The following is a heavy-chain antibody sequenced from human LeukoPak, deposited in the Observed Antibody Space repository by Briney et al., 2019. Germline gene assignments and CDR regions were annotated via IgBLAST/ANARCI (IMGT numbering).Heavy chain of an antibody. D-gene: IGHD3-10*01. J-gene: IGHJ3*02. Sequence: SGSLSHTRIFSVGSISSYHWRSMRPPPGKGVGWVGDIYYSGSTNYDPSLKSRFTISGDASNNQFSLKLSSVTAADTAVYYCARARSVLLWFGECPPAAFYIWGQGTMVTVSS. CDR2: IYYSGST. V-gene: IGHV4-59*01. CDR1: VGSISSYH. CDR3: ARARSVLLWFGECPPAAFYI.